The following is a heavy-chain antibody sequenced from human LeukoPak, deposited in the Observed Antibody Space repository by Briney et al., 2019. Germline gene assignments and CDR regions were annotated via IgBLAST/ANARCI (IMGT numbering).Heavy chain of an antibody. J-gene: IGHJ4*02. CDR2: IYSGASS. V-gene: IGHV3-53*01. CDR1: GFSVSNNY. Sequence: PGGSLRLSCAGSGFSVSNNYMSWVRQAPGKGLEWVAVIYSGASSYYADSVKGRFIDSRDNSKNTLYLQMNTLRAEGTALYYCARATIGAAGTADYWGQGTLVTVSS. D-gene: IGHD6-13*01. CDR3: ARATIGAAGTADY.